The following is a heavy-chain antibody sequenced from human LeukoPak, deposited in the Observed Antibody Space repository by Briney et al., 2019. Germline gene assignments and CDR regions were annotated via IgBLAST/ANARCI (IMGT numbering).Heavy chain of an antibody. CDR3: AKAMLYYYDSSGYPLFDY. D-gene: IGHD3-22*01. V-gene: IGHV3-23*01. CDR2: ISGSGGST. J-gene: IGHJ4*02. CDR1: GFTFSSYG. Sequence: GGSLRLSCAASGFTFSSYGMSWVRQAPGKGLEWVSAISGSGGSTYYADSVKGRFTISRDNSKNTLYLQMNSLRAEDTAVYYCAKAMLYYYDSSGYPLFDYWGQGTLVTVSS.